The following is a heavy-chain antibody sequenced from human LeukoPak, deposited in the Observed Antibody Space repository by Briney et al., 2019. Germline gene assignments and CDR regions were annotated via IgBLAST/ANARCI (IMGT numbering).Heavy chain of an antibody. Sequence: SETLSLTCTVSGGSISSGSYYWSWIRQPAGKGLEWIGRIYISGSTNYSPSLKSRVTISVDTSKNQFSLRLSSVTAADTAVYYCARGGHDCSSSSCYENWGQGTLVTVSS. CDR3: ARGGHDCSSSSCYEN. D-gene: IGHD2-2*01. V-gene: IGHV4-61*10. CDR1: GGSISSGSYY. CDR2: IYISGST. J-gene: IGHJ4*02.